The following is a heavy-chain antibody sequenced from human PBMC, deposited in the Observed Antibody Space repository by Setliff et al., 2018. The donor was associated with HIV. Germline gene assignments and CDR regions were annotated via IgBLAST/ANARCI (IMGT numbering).Heavy chain of an antibody. V-gene: IGHV3-7*01. Sequence: GGSLRLSCVASGLTFNRYWMRWVRQVPGKGLEWVSNTKYDGSESYYVDSVKGRFTLSRDTSKNTLSLQMNTLRPEDTAVYFCAKDAGPMVGASRGYFDSWGQGILVTVSS. D-gene: IGHD1-26*01. CDR1: GLTFNRYW. CDR2: TKYDGSES. J-gene: IGHJ4*02. CDR3: AKDAGPMVGASRGYFDS.